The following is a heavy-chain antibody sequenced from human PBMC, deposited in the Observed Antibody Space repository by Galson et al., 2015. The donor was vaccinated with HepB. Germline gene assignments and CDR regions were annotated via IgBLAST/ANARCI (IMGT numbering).Heavy chain of an antibody. J-gene: IGHJ4*02. CDR1: GGSFNNYE. CDR2: IVPMFGAA. D-gene: IGHD5-24*01. Sequence: SVKVSCKASGGSFNNYEITWVRQAPGQGLEWMGGIVPMFGAANYAQTFQGRLTITADESATTAYMELISLKSEDTAVYFCARLRREMAAFDYWGQGTLVTVSS. V-gene: IGHV1-69*13. CDR3: ARLRREMAAFDY.